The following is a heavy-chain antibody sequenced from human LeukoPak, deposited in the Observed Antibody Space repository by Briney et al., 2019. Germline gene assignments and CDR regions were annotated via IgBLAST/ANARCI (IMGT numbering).Heavy chain of an antibody. CDR2: IYYSEST. CDR3: ARGGTVDY. Sequence: SETLSLTCTVSGGSISSSSYYWGWIRQPPGKGLEWIGSIYYSESTFYSPSLKSRVTISVDTSKNQFSLKLTSVTAADTAVYYCARGGTVDYWGQGTLVTVSS. V-gene: IGHV4-39*01. CDR1: GGSISSSSYY. D-gene: IGHD6-25*01. J-gene: IGHJ4*02.